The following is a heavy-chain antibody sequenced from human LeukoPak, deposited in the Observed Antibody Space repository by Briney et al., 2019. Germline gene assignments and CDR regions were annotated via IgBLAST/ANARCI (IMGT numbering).Heavy chain of an antibody. V-gene: IGHV3-30-3*01. D-gene: IGHD3-22*01. CDR1: GFTFSTYA. CDR2: ISYDGSFK. J-gene: IGHJ4*02. Sequence: GGSLRLSCAASGFTFSTYAFHWVRQAPGKGLEWVAIISYDGSFKKHADSLRGRFTISRDNSRDTLYLQINSLKSDDTAAYFCARAPYYDSATFQDYWGQGTLVTVSS. CDR3: ARAPYYDSATFQDY.